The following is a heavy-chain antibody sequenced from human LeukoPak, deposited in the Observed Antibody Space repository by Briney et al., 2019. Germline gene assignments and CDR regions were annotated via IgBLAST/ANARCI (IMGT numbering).Heavy chain of an antibody. CDR1: GFTFSGYS. V-gene: IGHV3-21*01. CDR2: ISSSSSSI. Sequence: GGSLRLSCAASGFTFSGYSMNWVRQAPGKGLEWVSFISSSSSSIYYADSVKGRFTISRDNAKNSLYLQMNSLRAEDTAVYYCARGSGSYSGGMDVWGQGTTVTVSS. CDR3: ARGSGSYSGGMDV. J-gene: IGHJ6*02. D-gene: IGHD3-10*01.